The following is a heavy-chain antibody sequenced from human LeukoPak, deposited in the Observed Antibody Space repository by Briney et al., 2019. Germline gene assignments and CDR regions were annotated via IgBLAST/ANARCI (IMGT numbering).Heavy chain of an antibody. CDR1: GGSFSGYY. V-gene: IGHV4-34*01. D-gene: IGHD6-13*01. Sequence: SETLSLTCAVYGGSFSGYYWSWIRQPPGKGLEWIGEVNHSGSTNYNPSLKSRVTISVDTSKNQFSLKLSSVTAADTAVYYCARDNSSSWYWAKVTRNWFDPWGQGTLVTVSS. J-gene: IGHJ5*02. CDR3: ARDNSSSWYWAKVTRNWFDP. CDR2: VNHSGST.